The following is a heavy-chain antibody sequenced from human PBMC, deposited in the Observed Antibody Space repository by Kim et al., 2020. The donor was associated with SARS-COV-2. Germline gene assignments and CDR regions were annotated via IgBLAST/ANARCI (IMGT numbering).Heavy chain of an antibody. CDR2: INWNGANT. V-gene: IGHV3-20*01. CDR3: ARSLLTGYYGGMNV. CDR1: GFTFDNYG. J-gene: IGHJ6*02. Sequence: GGSLRLSCAASGFTFDNYGMNWVRQAPGKGLEWVSGINWNGANTGYADSVKGRFTISRDNAKNSLYLQMNSLRAEDTALYHCARSLLTGYYGGMNVWGQGTTVTVSS. D-gene: IGHD3-9*01.